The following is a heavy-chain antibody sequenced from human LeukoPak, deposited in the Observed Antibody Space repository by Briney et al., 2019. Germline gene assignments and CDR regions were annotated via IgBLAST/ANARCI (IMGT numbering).Heavy chain of an antibody. CDR3: ARSAAAYFDY. V-gene: IGHV4-39*07. D-gene: IGHD6-13*01. Sequence: SETLSLTCIVSGGSISSSNYYWDWIRQPPGKGLEWIGSLYYSGSTYYNPSLKSRVTISVDTSKNQFSLKLSSVTAADTAVYYCARSAAAYFDYWGQGTLVTVSS. CDR2: LYYSGST. J-gene: IGHJ4*02. CDR1: GGSISSSNYY.